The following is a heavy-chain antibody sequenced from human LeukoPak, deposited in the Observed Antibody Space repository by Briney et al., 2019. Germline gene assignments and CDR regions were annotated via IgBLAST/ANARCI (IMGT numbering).Heavy chain of an antibody. CDR3: ARRGAVAGKHWFDP. D-gene: IGHD6-13*01. CDR1: GSTFTSYW. CDR2: IYPGDSDT. J-gene: IGHJ5*02. V-gene: IGHV5-51*01. Sequence: GESLQISCQGSGSTFTSYWIGWVRQMPGKGLEWMGIIYPGDSDTRYSPSFQGQVTISADKSISTAYLQWSSLKASDTAMYYCARRGAVAGKHWFDPWGQGTLVTVSS.